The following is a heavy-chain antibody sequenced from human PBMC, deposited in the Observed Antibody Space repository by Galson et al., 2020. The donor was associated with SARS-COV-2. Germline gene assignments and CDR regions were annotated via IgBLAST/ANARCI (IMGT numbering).Heavy chain of an antibody. CDR3: ARSPPYGGNSLGPDY. J-gene: IGHJ4*02. V-gene: IGHV5-51*01. CDR1: GYTFTNYW. Sequence: GESLKISCKGSGYTFTNYWIAWVRQMPGKALEWMGIVHPSDSDTRYSPSFQGQVTISADKSISTAYLQWSSLKASDTAMYYCARSPPYGGNSLGPDYWGQGTLVTVSS. D-gene: IGHD3-16*01. CDR2: VHPSDSDT.